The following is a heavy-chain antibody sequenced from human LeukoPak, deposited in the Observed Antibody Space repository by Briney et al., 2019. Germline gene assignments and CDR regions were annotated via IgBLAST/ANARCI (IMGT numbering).Heavy chain of an antibody. CDR2: IEPDETTK. CDR1: GFTFSTHI. J-gene: IGHJ4*02. V-gene: IGHV3-30-3*01. D-gene: IGHD5/OR15-5a*01. CDR3: VRQSTGLDY. Sequence: GGSLRLSCAASGFTFSTHIMHWVRQAPGKGLEWVAVIEPDETTKYHADSVKGRSTISRDNSENTLYLQLDSLRSEDTGLYYCVRQSTGLDYWGQGTLVTVSS.